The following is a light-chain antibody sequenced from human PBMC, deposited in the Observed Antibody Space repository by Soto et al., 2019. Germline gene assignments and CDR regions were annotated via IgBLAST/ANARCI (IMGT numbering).Light chain of an antibody. CDR3: QYYDTSPYT. CDR2: GAT. CDR1: QSISSSY. Sequence: EIVLTQSPGPLSLSPGERATLSCRASQSISSSYVAWYQQKPGQAPRVLIHGATNRATGIPDRFSGSGSGTDFTLTISRLEPEDFAVYYCQYYDTSPYTFGQGTKLEI. J-gene: IGKJ2*01. V-gene: IGKV3-20*01.